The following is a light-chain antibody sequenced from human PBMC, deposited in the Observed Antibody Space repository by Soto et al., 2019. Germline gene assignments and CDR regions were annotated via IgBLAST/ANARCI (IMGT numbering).Light chain of an antibody. CDR1: QSIISY. CDR3: QQTYSAPLT. J-gene: IGKJ4*01. Sequence: DIQMTQSPSSLSASVGDRVTITCRASQSIISYLNWYQQKPGKAPKLLIYAADSLQSGVPSRFSGSGSGTDFTRTISSLQPEDFATYYCQQTYSAPLTFGGGTKVDIK. CDR2: AAD. V-gene: IGKV1-39*01.